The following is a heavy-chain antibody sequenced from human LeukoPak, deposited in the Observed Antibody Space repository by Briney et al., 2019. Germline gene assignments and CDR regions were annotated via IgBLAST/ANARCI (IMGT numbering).Heavy chain of an antibody. D-gene: IGHD1-7*01. CDR2: INPNSGGT. CDR1: GYTFTGYY. Sequence: ASVKVSCKASGYTFTGYYIHWVRQAPGQGLEWMGWINPNSGGTNYAQKFQDRSTMTRDTSINSAYLELSSLRFDDTAVYYCARDRPGGELVDYWGQGTPVTVSS. V-gene: IGHV1-2*02. J-gene: IGHJ4*02. CDR3: ARDRPGGELVDY.